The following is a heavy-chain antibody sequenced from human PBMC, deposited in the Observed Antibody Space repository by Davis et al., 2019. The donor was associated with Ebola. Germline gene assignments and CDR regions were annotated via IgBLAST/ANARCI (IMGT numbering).Heavy chain of an antibody. D-gene: IGHD4-17*01. J-gene: IGHJ4*02. CDR1: GFTFSGYW. CDR2: INSDGTST. CDR3: VRTTYGAPEY. Sequence: GESLKISCAASGFTFSGYWMYWVRQAPGKGLEWVSRINSDGTSTIYADSVKGRFTISRDSAKNTLYLQMNSLTAEDTAVYYCVRTTYGAPEYWGQGTLVTVSS. V-gene: IGHV3-74*01.